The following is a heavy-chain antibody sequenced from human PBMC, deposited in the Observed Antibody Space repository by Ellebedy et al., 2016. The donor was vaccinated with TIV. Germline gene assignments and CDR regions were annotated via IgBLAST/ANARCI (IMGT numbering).Heavy chain of an antibody. CDR2: IYPGDSDT. V-gene: IGHV5-51*01. J-gene: IGHJ6*02. D-gene: IGHD3-10*01. CDR3: ARQLRGVIINPYGMDV. CDR1: GYSFTSYW. Sequence: GGSLRLSXKGSGYSFTSYWIGWVRQMPGKGLEWVGIIYPGDSDTRYSPSFQGQVTISADKSISTAYLQWSSLKASDTAMYYCARQLRGVIINPYGMDVWGQGTTVTVSS.